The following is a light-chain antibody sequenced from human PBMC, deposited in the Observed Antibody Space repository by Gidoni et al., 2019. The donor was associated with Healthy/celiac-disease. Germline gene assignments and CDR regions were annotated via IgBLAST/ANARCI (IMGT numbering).Light chain of an antibody. J-gene: IGLJ2*01. Sequence: SALTQPASVSGSPGQSITISCTGTSSDVGSYNLVSWHQPHPGKAPNLMIYEVSNRPSGVANRFSGSKSGNTASLTISGRQAEDDADYYCCSYAGSSTLVVFGGGTKLTVL. CDR2: EVS. V-gene: IGLV2-23*02. CDR3: CSYAGSSTLVV. CDR1: SSDVGSYNL.